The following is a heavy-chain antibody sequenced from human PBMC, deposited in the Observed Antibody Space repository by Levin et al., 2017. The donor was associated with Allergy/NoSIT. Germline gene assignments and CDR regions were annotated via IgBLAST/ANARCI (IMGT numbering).Heavy chain of an antibody. CDR1: GGSFSGYY. D-gene: IGHD3-22*01. V-gene: IGHV4-34*01. Sequence: PGGSLRLSCAVYGGSFSGYYWSWIRQPPGKGLEWIGEINHSGSTNYNPSLKSRVTISVDTSKNQFSLKLSSVTAADTAVYYCAREPRRVMIVGRDAFDIWGQGTMVTVSS. CDR2: INHSGST. CDR3: AREPRRVMIVGRDAFDI. J-gene: IGHJ3*02.